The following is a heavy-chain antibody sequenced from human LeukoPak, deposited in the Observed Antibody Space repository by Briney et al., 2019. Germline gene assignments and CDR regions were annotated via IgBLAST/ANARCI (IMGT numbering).Heavy chain of an antibody. CDR1: GFTFSSYG. J-gene: IGHJ4*02. CDR3: AKRLGGGSYKAFDY. D-gene: IGHD3-10*01. CDR2: IWYDGSNK. Sequence: GGSLRLSCAASGFTFSSYGMHWVRQAPGKGLEWVAVIWYDGSNKYYADSVKGRFTISRDNSKNTLYLQMNSLRAEDTAVYYCAKRLGGGSYKAFDYWGQGTLVTVSS. V-gene: IGHV3-33*06.